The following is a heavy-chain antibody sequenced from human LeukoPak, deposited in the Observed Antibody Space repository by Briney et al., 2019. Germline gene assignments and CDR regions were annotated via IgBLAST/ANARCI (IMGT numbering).Heavy chain of an antibody. CDR1: GFTFSDYY. Sequence: GGSLRLSWAASGFTFSDYYMSWIRQAPGKGLEWVSYISSSGSTIYYADSVKGRFTISRDNAKNSLYLQMNSLRAEDTAVYYCARDQEFDFWSGYLDYWGQGTLVTVSS. CDR2: ISSSGSTI. CDR3: ARDQEFDFWSGYLDY. J-gene: IGHJ4*02. V-gene: IGHV3-11*01. D-gene: IGHD3-3*01.